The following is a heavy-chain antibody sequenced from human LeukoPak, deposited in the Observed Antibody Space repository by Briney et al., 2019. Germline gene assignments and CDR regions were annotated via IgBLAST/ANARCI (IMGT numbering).Heavy chain of an antibody. V-gene: IGHV3-9*01. Sequence: GGSLRLACVAAGFTLHNHCMDWVRHGAGKGCEWVSGIYWNSGRTGYAGSVRGRLTTSRDIAKNSVYLEMKSLRADDTALYYCTKDILPGGADVWGQGTTVTVSS. CDR1: GFTLHNHC. D-gene: IGHD4-17*01. J-gene: IGHJ6*01. CDR2: IYWNSGRT. CDR3: TKDILPGGADV.